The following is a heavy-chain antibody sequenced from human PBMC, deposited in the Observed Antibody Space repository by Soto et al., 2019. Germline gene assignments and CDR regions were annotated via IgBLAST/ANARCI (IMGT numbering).Heavy chain of an antibody. V-gene: IGHV4-59*01. CDR3: ARAYGGFDNGLDV. CDR1: GDSIRSYY. D-gene: IGHD5-12*01. CDR2: IYYSGST. J-gene: IGHJ6*02. Sequence: SETLSLTCTVSGDSIRSYYWTWIRQPPGKGLELVGYIYYSGSTRYNPSLKSRVTISVDMSKNQFSLKLSSVIAADTAVYYCARAYGGFDNGLDVWGQGTAVTVSS.